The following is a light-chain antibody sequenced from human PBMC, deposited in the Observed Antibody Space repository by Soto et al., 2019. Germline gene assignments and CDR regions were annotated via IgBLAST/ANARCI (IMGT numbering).Light chain of an antibody. J-gene: IGKJ1*01. CDR1: QSVSDT. CDR2: AAS. Sequence: IARTQSPGPRSGSAGERAPLPCRASQSVSDTLTWYQQKPGQAPRLLIYAASRSATGIPDRFMVIWSGTDFTLTISRLEPEDVAVHYCQQYGSSQWTFGQGTKVDIK. V-gene: IGKV3-20*01. CDR3: QQYGSSQWT.